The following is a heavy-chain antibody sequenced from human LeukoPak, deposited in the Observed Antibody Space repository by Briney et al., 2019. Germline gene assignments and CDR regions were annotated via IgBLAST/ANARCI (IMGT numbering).Heavy chain of an antibody. CDR2: IYSGGST. J-gene: IGHJ4*02. CDR1: GFTVSSNY. CDR3: AKDRGSGWSFDY. V-gene: IGHV3-53*01. Sequence: GGSLRLSCAASGFTVSSNYMSWVRQAPGKGLEWVSVIYSGGSTYYADSVKGRLTVSRDNSKNTLYLQMNSLRADDTAIYYCAKDRGSGWSFDYWGQGTLVTVSS. D-gene: IGHD6-19*01.